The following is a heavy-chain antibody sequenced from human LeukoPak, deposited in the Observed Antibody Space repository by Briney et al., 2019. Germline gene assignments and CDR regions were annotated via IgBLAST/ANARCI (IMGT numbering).Heavy chain of an antibody. D-gene: IGHD1-26*01. Sequence: GGSLRLSCAASGFTFSSYAMSWVRQAPGKGLEWVSAISGSGGSTYYADSVKGRFTISRDNSKNTAYLQMNSLKTEDTAVHYCSSGTDYYDYGMDVWGQGTTITVSS. V-gene: IGHV3-23*01. CDR1: GFTFSSYA. J-gene: IGHJ6*02. CDR3: SSGTDYYDYGMDV. CDR2: ISGSGGST.